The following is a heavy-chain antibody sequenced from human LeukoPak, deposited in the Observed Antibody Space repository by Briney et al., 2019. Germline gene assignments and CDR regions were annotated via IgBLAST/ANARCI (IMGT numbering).Heavy chain of an antibody. Sequence: SVKVSCKASGGTFSSYAISWVRQAPGQGLEWMGRIIPILGIANYAQKFQGRVTITADKSTSTAYMELSSLRSEDTAVYYCARVGVAAAEEYYFDYWGQGTLVTVSS. CDR1: GGTFSSYA. V-gene: IGHV1-69*04. CDR2: IIPILGIA. CDR3: ARVGVAAAEEYYFDY. D-gene: IGHD6-13*01. J-gene: IGHJ4*02.